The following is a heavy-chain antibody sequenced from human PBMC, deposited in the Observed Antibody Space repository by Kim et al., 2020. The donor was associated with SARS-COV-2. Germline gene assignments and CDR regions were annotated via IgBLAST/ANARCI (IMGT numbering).Heavy chain of an antibody. D-gene: IGHD2-2*01. CDR3: AKDFSTTGGY. V-gene: IGHV3-43*01. CDR2: ST. J-gene: IGHJ4*02. Sequence: STYYADSVKGRITISRDNSKNSLYLQMNSLRTEDTALYYCAKDFSTTGGYWGQGTLVTVSS.